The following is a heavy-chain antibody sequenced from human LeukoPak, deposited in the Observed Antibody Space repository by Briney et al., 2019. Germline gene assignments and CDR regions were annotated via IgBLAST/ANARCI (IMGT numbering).Heavy chain of an antibody. CDR1: GFTFDDYA. V-gene: IGHV3-9*01. Sequence: PGGSLRLSCAASGFTFDDYAMHWVRQAPGKGLEWVSGISWNSGSIGYEDSVKGRFTISRDNAKNSLYLQMNSLRAEDTALYYCAKDVEMATILPHYWGQGTLVTVSS. CDR2: ISWNSGSI. J-gene: IGHJ4*02. CDR3: AKDVEMATILPHY. D-gene: IGHD5-24*01.